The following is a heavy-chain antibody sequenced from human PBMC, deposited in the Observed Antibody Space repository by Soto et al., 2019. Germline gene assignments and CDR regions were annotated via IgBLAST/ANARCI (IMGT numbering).Heavy chain of an antibody. CDR1: GFTFSSYA. CDR3: AKQYLVVVVVAAVDY. Sequence: GGSLRLSCAASGFTFSSYAMSWVRQAPGKGLEWVSAISGSGGSTYYADSVKGRFTISRDNSKNTLYLQMNSLRAEDTAVYYCAKQYLVVVVVAAVDYWGQGTLVTVSS. J-gene: IGHJ4*02. CDR2: ISGSGGST. V-gene: IGHV3-23*01. D-gene: IGHD2-15*01.